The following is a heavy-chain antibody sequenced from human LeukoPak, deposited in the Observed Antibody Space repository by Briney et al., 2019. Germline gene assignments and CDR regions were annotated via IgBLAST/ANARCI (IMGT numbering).Heavy chain of an antibody. CDR2: IYYSGST. Sequence: SETLSLTCTVSGGSISSSSYYWSWIRQPPGKGLEWIGYIYYSGSTNYNPSLKSRVTISVDTSKNQFSLKLSSVTAADTAVYYCARDLSLDWWGQGTLVTVSS. V-gene: IGHV4-61*01. D-gene: IGHD3-3*01. CDR3: ARDLSLDW. J-gene: IGHJ4*02. CDR1: GGSISSSSYY.